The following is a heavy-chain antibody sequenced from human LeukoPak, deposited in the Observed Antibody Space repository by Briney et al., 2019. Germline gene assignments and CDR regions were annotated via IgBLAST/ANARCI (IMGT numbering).Heavy chain of an antibody. V-gene: IGHV1-8*01. D-gene: IGHD5-18*01. CDR3: ARQTSELWLPYYYYYYGMDV. Sequence: ASVKVSCKASGYTFTSYDINWVRQATGQGLEWMGWMNPNSGNTGYAQKFQGRVTMTRNTFISTAYMELSSLRSEDTAVYYCARQTSELWLPYYYYYYGMDVWGQGTTVTVSS. CDR1: GYTFTSYD. J-gene: IGHJ6*02. CDR2: MNPNSGNT.